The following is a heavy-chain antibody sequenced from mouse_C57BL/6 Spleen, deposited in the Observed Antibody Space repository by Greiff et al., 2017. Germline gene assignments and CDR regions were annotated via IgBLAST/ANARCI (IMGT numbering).Heavy chain of an antibody. V-gene: IGHV1-39*01. D-gene: IGHD2-3*01. CDR1: GYSFTDYN. J-gene: IGHJ2*01. Sequence: VQLQQSGPELVKPGASVKISCKASGYSFTDYNMNWVKQSNGKSLEWIGVINPNYGTTSYNQKFKGKATLTAAKSSSTAYMQLSSLTYEDSAVYYCAREDYDGYYVRETDYWGQGTTLTVSS. CDR2: INPNYGTT. CDR3: AREDYDGYYVRETDY.